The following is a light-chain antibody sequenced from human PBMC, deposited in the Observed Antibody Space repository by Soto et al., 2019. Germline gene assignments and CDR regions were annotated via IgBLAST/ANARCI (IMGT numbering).Light chain of an antibody. V-gene: IGKV3-20*01. Sequence: EIVLKQSPVTLSLSPGLRATHSCRARLRVSSSYLAWYQRKPGQAPRLLIYGASSRATGIPDRFSGGGSGTDFTLTISRLEPEDFAVYYCQQYDNSPPTFGQGTKVDI. CDR2: GAS. J-gene: IGKJ1*01. CDR3: QQYDNSPPT. CDR1: LRVSSSY.